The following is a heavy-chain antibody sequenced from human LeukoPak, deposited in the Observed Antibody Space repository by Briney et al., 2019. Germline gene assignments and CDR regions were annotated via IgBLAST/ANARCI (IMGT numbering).Heavy chain of an antibody. Sequence: SETLSLTCTVSGGSISSYYWSWIRQPPGKGLEWIGYIYYSGSTNYNPSLKSRVTISVDTSKNQFSLKLSSVTAADAAAYYCARHYDFWSGYLYYFDYWGQGTLVTVSS. CDR2: IYYSGST. CDR3: ARHYDFWSGYLYYFDY. CDR1: GGSISSYY. V-gene: IGHV4-59*08. J-gene: IGHJ4*02. D-gene: IGHD3-3*01.